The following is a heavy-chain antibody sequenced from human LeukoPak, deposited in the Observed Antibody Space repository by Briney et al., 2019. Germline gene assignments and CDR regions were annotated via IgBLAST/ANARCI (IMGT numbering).Heavy chain of an antibody. CDR2: INHSGST. J-gene: IGHJ5*02. Sequence: SETLSLTCAVYGGSFSGYYWSWIRQPPGKGLEWMGEINHSGSTNYNPSLKSRVTISVDTSKNQCSLKLSSETAADAALYYCARGVTTGTLFLRKKYNWFDPGGQGTLVTAPS. V-gene: IGHV4-34*01. CDR3: ARGVTTGTLFLRKKYNWFDP. CDR1: GGSFSGYY. D-gene: IGHD1-1*01.